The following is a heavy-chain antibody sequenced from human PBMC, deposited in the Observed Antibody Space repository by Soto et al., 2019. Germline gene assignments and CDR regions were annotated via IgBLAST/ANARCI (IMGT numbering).Heavy chain of an antibody. D-gene: IGHD3-16*02. V-gene: IGHV3-23*01. Sequence: EVQLLESGGGLVQPGGSLRLSCAASGFTFSSYAMSWVRQAPGKGLEWVSAISGSGGSTYYADSVKGRFTISRDNSKNTLYLQMNSLRAEDTAVYYCAKGGAMITFGGVIATHAFDIWGQGTMVTVSS. J-gene: IGHJ3*02. CDR1: GFTFSSYA. CDR2: ISGSGGST. CDR3: AKGGAMITFGGVIATHAFDI.